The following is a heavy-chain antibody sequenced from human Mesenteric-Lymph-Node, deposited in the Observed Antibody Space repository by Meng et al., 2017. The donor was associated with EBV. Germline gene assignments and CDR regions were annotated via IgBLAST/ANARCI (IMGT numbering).Heavy chain of an antibody. D-gene: IGHD3-3*01. CDR3: ARARSEITIFAY. V-gene: IGHV3-53*01. Sequence: VELVESGGGLFQPGGSLRLSCAASGFNVGTNYMAWVRQAPGKGLEWVSVIYTGGSSPYYADSVKGRFTISRDSSRNTLYLQMDSLRVEDTAVYYCARARSEITIFAYWGQGTLVTVFS. CDR2: IYTGGSSP. J-gene: IGHJ4*02. CDR1: GFNVGTNY.